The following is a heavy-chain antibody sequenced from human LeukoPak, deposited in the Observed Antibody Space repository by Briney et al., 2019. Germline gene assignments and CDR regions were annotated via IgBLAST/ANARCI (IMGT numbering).Heavy chain of an antibody. V-gene: IGHV4-4*07. D-gene: IGHD1-26*01. J-gene: IGHJ4*02. Sequence: SETLSLTCTVSGASISSYYWSWIRHPPGKGLEWIGRIYSSGITNYNPSLKSRVTMSVDTSKNQFSLKLNSVTAADTAFYYCARVRSGSYYFDYRGQGTLVTVSS. CDR1: GASISSYY. CDR3: ARVRSGSYYFDY. CDR2: IYSSGIT.